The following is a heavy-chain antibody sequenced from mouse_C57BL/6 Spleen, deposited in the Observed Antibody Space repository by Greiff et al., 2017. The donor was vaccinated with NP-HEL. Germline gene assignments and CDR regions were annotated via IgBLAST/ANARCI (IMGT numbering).Heavy chain of an antibody. CDR1: GFTFSDYG. J-gene: IGHJ3*01. CDR3: ATERIYYDYEGLAY. CDR2: ISSGSSTS. Sequence: EVKLVESGGGLVKPGGSLKLSCAASGFTFSDYGMHWVRQAPEKGLEWVAYISSGSSTSYYADTVKGRFTISRDNAKNTLFLQMTSLRSEDTAMYYCATERIYYDYEGLAYWGQGTLVTVSA. V-gene: IGHV5-17*01. D-gene: IGHD2-4*01.